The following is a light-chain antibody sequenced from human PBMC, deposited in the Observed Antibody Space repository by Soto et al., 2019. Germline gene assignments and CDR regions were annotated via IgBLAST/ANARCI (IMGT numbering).Light chain of an antibody. CDR1: QGVNIW. CDR2: EAS. V-gene: IGKV1-5*03. CDR3: QQYNNFWT. Sequence: IQLTQFPSALSASVGDRVTITCRASQGVNIWLAWYQQKPGKAPKLLISEASTVETGVPARFSGSGSGTQFTLTISSLQPDDLATYYCQQYNNFWTFGQGTKV. J-gene: IGKJ1*01.